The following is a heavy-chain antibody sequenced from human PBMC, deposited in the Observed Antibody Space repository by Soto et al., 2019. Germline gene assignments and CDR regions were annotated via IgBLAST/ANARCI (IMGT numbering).Heavy chain of an antibody. CDR1: GFTFSSYA. V-gene: IGHV3-23*01. Sequence: EVQLLESGGGLVQPGGSLRLSCAASGFTFSSYAMSWVRQAPGKGLEWVSAISGSGGSTYYADSVKGRFTISRDNSKNTLYLQMNSLRAEDTAVYYCAKDSIRYQLPRKDPIDYWGQGTLVTVSS. CDR2: ISGSGGST. J-gene: IGHJ4*02. CDR3: AKDSIRYQLPRKDPIDY. D-gene: IGHD2-2*01.